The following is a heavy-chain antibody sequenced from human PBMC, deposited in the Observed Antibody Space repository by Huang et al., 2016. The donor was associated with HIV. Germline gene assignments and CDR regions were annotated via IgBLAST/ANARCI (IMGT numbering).Heavy chain of an antibody. CDR3: ARLPGSITMIRGVITDPY. CDR1: GGSIRSDNYY. D-gene: IGHD3-10*01. CDR2: IYYSGST. J-gene: IGHJ4*02. V-gene: IGHV4-39*01. Sequence: QLQLQESGPGLVKPSETLSLTCTVSGGSIRSDNYYWGWIRQPPGKGLEWIGSIYYSGSTYYNPSPKSRVTITVDTSKNQFSLKMRSVTAADTAVYYCARLPGSITMIRGVITDPYWGQGTLVTVSS.